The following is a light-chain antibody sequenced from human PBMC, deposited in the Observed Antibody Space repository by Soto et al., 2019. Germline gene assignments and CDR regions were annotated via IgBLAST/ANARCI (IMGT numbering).Light chain of an antibody. J-gene: IGLJ1*01. V-gene: IGLV2-14*01. Sequence: QSVLAQPASVSGSAGQSITISCTGTSSDVGGYHYVSWYQQHPGKAPKLMIYEVINRPSGVSNRFSASKSGNTASLTISGLQAEDEADYYCSSYTSTSTYVFGTGTKVTVL. CDR1: SSDVGGYHY. CDR3: SSYTSTSTYV. CDR2: EVI.